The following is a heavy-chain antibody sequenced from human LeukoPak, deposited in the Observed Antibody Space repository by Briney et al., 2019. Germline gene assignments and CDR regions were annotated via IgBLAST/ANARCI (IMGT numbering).Heavy chain of an antibody. Sequence: GGSLRLSCAASGFTFSSYAMSWVRQAPGKGLEWVSGISDSGDRTQYADSVKGRFTISRDNSKNTLYLQMNSLRAEDTAIYYCARSIPYGTTWYGRSDYWGQGTLVTVSS. CDR1: GFTFSSYA. CDR2: ISDSGDRT. CDR3: ARSIPYGTTWYGRSDY. D-gene: IGHD6-13*01. J-gene: IGHJ4*02. V-gene: IGHV3-23*01.